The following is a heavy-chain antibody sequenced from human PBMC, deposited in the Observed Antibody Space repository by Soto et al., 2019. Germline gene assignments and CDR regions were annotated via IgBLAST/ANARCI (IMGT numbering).Heavy chain of an antibody. CDR1: GFTVSGYA. D-gene: IGHD2-15*01. V-gene: IGHV3-23*01. J-gene: IGHJ4*02. CDR2: IGATGINS. Sequence: HPGGSLRLSCAASGFTVSGYAMSWVRKAPGKGLEWVSTIGATGINSYYPDSVKGRFTISRDNSKNTVHLQMNSLRAEDTAVYYCAKRAVVGAARYFDYWGLGTLVTVSS. CDR3: AKRAVVGAARYFDY.